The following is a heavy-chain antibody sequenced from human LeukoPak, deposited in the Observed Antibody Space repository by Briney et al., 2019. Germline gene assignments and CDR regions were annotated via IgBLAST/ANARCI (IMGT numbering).Heavy chain of an antibody. D-gene: IGHD3-22*01. J-gene: IGHJ6*02. CDR3: ARAPYDSSGYYYYYGMDV. Sequence: ASVTVSCAASGYTFTGYGISWVRQAPGQGLEWMGWISAYNGNTNYAQKLQGRVTMTTDTSTSTAYMELRSLRSDDTAVYYCARAPYDSSGYYYYYGMDVWGQGTLVTVSS. V-gene: IGHV1-18*01. CDR1: GYTFTGYG. CDR2: ISAYNGNT.